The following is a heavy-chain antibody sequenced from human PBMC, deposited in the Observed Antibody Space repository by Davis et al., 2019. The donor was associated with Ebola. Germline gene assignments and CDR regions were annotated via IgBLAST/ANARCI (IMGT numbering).Heavy chain of an antibody. CDR2: NSAYNGNT. V-gene: IGHV1-18*01. CDR1: GYTSTSYG. J-gene: IGHJ4*02. CDR3: ASDLSGPRD. D-gene: IGHD6-25*01. Sequence: ASVKVSCKASGYTSTSYGISRVRQAPGQGLEWMGWNSAYNGNTNYAQKLQGRFTMTTDTSTRTAYMELRNLRSDDTAVYYCASDLSGPRDWGQGTLVTVSS.